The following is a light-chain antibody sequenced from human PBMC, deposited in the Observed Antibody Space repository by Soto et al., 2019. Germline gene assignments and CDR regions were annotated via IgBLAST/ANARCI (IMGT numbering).Light chain of an antibody. CDR2: DDS. Sequence: SYELTQPPSVSVAPGQTGRITCGGNNIGSKSVHCYQQKPGQAPVLVVYDDSARPSGIPERFSGSNSGNTATLTISRVEAGDEADYYCQVWDTSSDWVFGGGTKLTVL. V-gene: IGLV3-21*02. CDR1: NIGSKS. CDR3: QVWDTSSDWV. J-gene: IGLJ3*02.